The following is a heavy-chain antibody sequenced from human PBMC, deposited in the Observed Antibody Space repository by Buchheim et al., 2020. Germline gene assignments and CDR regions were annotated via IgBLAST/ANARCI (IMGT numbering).Heavy chain of an antibody. CDR1: GFTVSSNY. Sequence: VQLVESGGGLVQPGGSLRLSCAASGFTVSSNYMSWVRQAPGKGLEWVSVIYSGGSTYYADSVKGRFTISRDNSKNTLYLQMNSLRAEDTAVYYCARDISNWSNYYYYGMDVWGQGTT. D-gene: IGHD1-20*01. V-gene: IGHV3-66*01. CDR2: IYSGGST. J-gene: IGHJ6*02. CDR3: ARDISNWSNYYYYGMDV.